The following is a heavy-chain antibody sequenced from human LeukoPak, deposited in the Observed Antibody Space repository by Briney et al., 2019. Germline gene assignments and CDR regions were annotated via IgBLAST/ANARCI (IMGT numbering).Heavy chain of an antibody. V-gene: IGHV4-61*02. D-gene: IGHD3-10*01. Sequence: SETLSLTCTVSGGSISSGSYYWSWIRQPAGKGLEWIGRIYTSGSTNYNPSLKSRVTISVDTSKNQFSLKLSSVTAADTAVYYCARGGGGFAYGSGSDRDYWGQGTLVTVSS. CDR3: ARGGGGFAYGSGSDRDY. CDR1: GGSISSGSYY. J-gene: IGHJ4*02. CDR2: IYTSGST.